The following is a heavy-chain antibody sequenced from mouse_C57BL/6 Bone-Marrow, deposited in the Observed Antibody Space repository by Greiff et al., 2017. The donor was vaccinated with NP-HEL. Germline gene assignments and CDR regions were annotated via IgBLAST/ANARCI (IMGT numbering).Heavy chain of an antibody. CDR2: IDPEDGDT. CDR3: TAPRQYQNFAY. Sequence: EVQLQQSGAELVRPGASVKLSCTASGFNIKDYYMHWVKQRPEQGLEWIGRIDPEDGDTEYAPKFQGKATMTADTSSNTAYLQLSSLTSEDTAVFSCTAPRQYQNFAYWGQGTTLTVSS. V-gene: IGHV14-1*01. J-gene: IGHJ2*01. CDR1: GFNIKDYY.